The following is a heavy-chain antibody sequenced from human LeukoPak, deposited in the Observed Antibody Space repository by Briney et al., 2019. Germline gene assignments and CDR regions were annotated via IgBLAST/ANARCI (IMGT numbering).Heavy chain of an antibody. CDR1: AFSFSDYT. Sequence: PGGSLRLACAASAFSFSDYTMNWIRQAPGKGLEWVANIKQDGSEKYYVDSVKGRFTISRDNSKNTLYLQMNSLRAEDTAVYYCAKDTTVTTMVVLDCWGQGTLVTVSS. CDR3: AKDTTVTTMVVLDC. D-gene: IGHD4-17*01. J-gene: IGHJ4*02. CDR2: IKQDGSEK. V-gene: IGHV3-7*03.